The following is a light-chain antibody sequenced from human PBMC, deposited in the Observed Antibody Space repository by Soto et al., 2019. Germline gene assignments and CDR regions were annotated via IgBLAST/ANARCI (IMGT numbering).Light chain of an antibody. CDR1: QSVSNNY. J-gene: IGKJ4*01. V-gene: IGKV3-20*01. CDR3: QQHGRACA. Sequence: EIVFTRSPGTLFLSPGERATLSCRASQSVSNNYLACYQQKPGQAPRLLIYGTSNRATGIPDRFSCSGCGTGITITICGLEPADEAVYCCQQHGRACAVGGGTKVDIK. CDR2: GTS.